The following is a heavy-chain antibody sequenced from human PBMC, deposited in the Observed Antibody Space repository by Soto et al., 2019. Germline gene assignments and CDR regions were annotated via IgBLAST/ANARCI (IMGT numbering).Heavy chain of an antibody. CDR2: VSHRGTA. J-gene: IGHJ4*02. V-gene: IGHV4-30-2*01. CDR1: GFSIDSTDYS. D-gene: IGHD6-19*01. Sequence: PSDTLSLTCAVSGFSIDSTDYSLTWIRQPPGKGLEWIGYVSHRGTAYSIPSLNGRLTLSMDSSQTQFSLKLTSVTAADSAVYYCARIHWSQSSLDYWGRGILVTVSS. CDR3: ARIHWSQSSLDY.